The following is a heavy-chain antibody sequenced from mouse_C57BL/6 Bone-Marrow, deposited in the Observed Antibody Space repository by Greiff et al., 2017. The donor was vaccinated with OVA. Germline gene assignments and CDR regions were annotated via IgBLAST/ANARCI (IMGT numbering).Heavy chain of an antibody. V-gene: IGHV14-4*01. D-gene: IGHD1-1*01. Sequence: EVQLQQSGAELVRPGASVKLSCTASGFNIKDDYMHWVKQRPEQGLEWIGWIDPENGDTEYASKFQGKATITADTSSNTAYLQLSSLTSEDTAVYYCTTITTVVATEAMDYWGQGPSVTVSS. CDR2: IDPENGDT. CDR1: GFNIKDDY. CDR3: TTITTVVATEAMDY. J-gene: IGHJ4*01.